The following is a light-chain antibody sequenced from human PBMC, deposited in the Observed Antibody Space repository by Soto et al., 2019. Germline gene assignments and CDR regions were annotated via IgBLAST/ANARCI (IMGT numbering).Light chain of an antibody. CDR3: QAWDSSTGG. Sequence: SSELTQPPSVSVSPGQTASITCSGDKLGDKYACWYQQKPGQSPVLVIYQDSKRRAGIPERFSGSNSGNTATLTISGTQAMDEADYYCQAWDSSTGGFGGGTKLTVL. J-gene: IGLJ2*01. V-gene: IGLV3-1*01. CDR1: KLGDKY. CDR2: QDS.